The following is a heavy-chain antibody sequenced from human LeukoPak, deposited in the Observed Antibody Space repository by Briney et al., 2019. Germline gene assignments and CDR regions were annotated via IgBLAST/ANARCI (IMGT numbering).Heavy chain of an antibody. D-gene: IGHD5-18*01. CDR2: IYSGGST. Sequence: GGSLRLSCAASGFTVSSNYMSWVRQAPGKGLEWVSAIYSGGSTYYADSVKGRFTISRDNSKNTLYLQMNSLRAEDTAVYYCARDPRLAWIQLWYAFDIWGQGTMVTVSS. CDR3: ARDPRLAWIQLWYAFDI. J-gene: IGHJ3*02. CDR1: GFTVSSNY. V-gene: IGHV3-53*01.